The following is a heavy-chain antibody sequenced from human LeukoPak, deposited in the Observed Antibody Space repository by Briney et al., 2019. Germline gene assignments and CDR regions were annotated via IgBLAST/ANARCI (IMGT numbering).Heavy chain of an antibody. V-gene: IGHV1-18*01. D-gene: IGHD4-17*01. CDR3: ARGAYGDK. CDR1: GYTFTSYD. CDR2: ISTQSGNT. J-gene: IGHJ4*02. Sequence: ASVKVSCKASGYTFTSYDINWMRQVPGQGLEWMEWISTQSGNTNYAQKVQGRLTLTTDRSTNTAYMELRSLRSDDTAVYYCARGAYGDKWGQGTMVTVSS.